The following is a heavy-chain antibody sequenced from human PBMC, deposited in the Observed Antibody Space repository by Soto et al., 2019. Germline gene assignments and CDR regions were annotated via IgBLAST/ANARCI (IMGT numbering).Heavy chain of an antibody. CDR1: GFTFSSYS. J-gene: IGHJ1*01. D-gene: IGHD3-3*01. Sequence: GGSLRLSCAASGFTFSSYSMNWVRQAPGKGLEWVSSISSSSSYIYYADSVKGRFTISRDNAKNSLYLQMNSLRAEDTAGYYCARERGRGSGYSPGDFQHWGQGTLVTVSS. CDR2: ISSSSSYI. V-gene: IGHV3-21*01. CDR3: ARERGRGSGYSPGDFQH.